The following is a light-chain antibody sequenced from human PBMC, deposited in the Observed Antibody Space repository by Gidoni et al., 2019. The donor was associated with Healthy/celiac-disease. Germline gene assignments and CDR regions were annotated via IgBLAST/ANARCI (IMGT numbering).Light chain of an antibody. J-gene: IGLJ3*02. CDR3: LLSHGAARV. V-gene: IGLV7-46*01. Sequence: QAVVTQEPQLTVSPGGPVTVTCGSSAEPVTSTPYPYWFQQKPGQAPRTLIYDTNNKPSWTPARFSGSLLGGKAALTLSGAQPEDEADYYCLLSHGAARVFGGGTKLTVL. CDR1: AEPVTSTPY. CDR2: DTN.